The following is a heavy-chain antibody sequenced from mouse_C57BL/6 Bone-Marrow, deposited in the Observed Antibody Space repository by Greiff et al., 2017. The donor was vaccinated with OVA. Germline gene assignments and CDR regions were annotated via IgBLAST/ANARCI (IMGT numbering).Heavy chain of an antibody. Sequence: QVHVKQPGAELVKPGASVKMSCKASGYTFTSYWITWVKQRPGQGLEWIGDIYPGSGSTNYNEKFKSKATLTVDTSSSTAYMQLISLTSEDSAVYYCAREVSNYWFYAMDYWGQGTSVTVSS. J-gene: IGHJ4*01. D-gene: IGHD2-5*01. V-gene: IGHV1-55*01. CDR1: GYTFTSYW. CDR3: AREVSNYWFYAMDY. CDR2: IYPGSGST.